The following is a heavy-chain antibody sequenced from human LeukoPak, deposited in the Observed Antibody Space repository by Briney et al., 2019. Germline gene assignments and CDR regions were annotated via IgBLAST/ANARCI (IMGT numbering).Heavy chain of an antibody. CDR2: ISGSGGST. CDR1: GFTFSSYA. V-gene: IGHV3-23*01. D-gene: IGHD2-15*01. Sequence: GGSLRLSCAASGFTFSSYAMSWVRQAPGKGLEWVSAISGSGGSTYYVDSVKGRFTISRDNSKNTLYLQMNSLRAEDTAVYYCAKGRTPRVVVVAATLDGFDYWGQGTLVTVSS. J-gene: IGHJ4*02. CDR3: AKGRTPRVVVVAATLDGFDY.